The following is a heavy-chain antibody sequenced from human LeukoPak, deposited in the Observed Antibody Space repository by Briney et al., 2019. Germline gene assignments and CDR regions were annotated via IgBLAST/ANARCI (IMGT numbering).Heavy chain of an antibody. V-gene: IGHV1-18*01. CDR3: ARMSGYSYVEYWFDP. CDR2: ISAYNGNT. J-gene: IGHJ5*02. Sequence: ASVKVSCKASGYTFTSYGISWVRQAPGQGLEWMGWISAYNGNTNYAQKLQGRVTMTTDTSTSTAYMELRSLRSDDTAVYYCARMSGYSYVEYWFDPWGQRTLVTVSS. D-gene: IGHD5-18*01. CDR1: GYTFTSYG.